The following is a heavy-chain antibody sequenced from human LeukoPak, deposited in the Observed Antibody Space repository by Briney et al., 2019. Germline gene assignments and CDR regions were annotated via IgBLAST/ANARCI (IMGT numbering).Heavy chain of an antibody. Sequence: GGSLRLSCAASGFTFSTYRMSWVRQAPGKGLEWVANIKQDGSEKHYVDSVKGRFTISRDNAKNSLYLQMNSLRAEDTAVYYCARDREYSSSWYSGWFDPWGQGTLVTVSS. V-gene: IGHV3-7*01. J-gene: IGHJ5*02. CDR2: IKQDGSEK. D-gene: IGHD6-13*01. CDR3: ARDREYSSSWYSGWFDP. CDR1: GFTFSTYR.